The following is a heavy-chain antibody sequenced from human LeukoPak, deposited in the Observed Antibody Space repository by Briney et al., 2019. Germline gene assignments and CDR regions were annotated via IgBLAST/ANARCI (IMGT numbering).Heavy chain of an antibody. CDR3: AIETPVVEQGGY. Sequence: GASVKVSCKASGYTFTSYGISWVRQAPGQGLEWMGWISAYNGNTNYAQKLQGRVTMTTYTSTSTAYMELRSLRSDDTAVYYCAIETPVVEQGGYWGQGTLVTVSS. J-gene: IGHJ4*02. CDR1: GYTFTSYG. D-gene: IGHD6-6*01. CDR2: ISAYNGNT. V-gene: IGHV1-18*01.